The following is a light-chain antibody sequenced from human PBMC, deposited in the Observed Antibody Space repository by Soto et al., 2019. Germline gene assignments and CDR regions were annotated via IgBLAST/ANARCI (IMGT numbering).Light chain of an antibody. CDR3: SSYISSSTLI. CDR2: EVS. V-gene: IGLV2-14*01. J-gene: IGLJ2*01. Sequence: QSVLTQPASVSGSPGQPITISCSGTSSDVGGYNYVSWYQQHPGKAPKLMIYEVSNRPSGVSDRFFGSKFGNTASLTISGLQPEDEADYFCSSYISSSTLIFGGGTKVTVL. CDR1: SSDVGGYNY.